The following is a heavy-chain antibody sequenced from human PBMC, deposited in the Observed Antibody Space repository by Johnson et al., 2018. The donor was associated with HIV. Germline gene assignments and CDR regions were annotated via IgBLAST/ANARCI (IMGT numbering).Heavy chain of an antibody. CDR1: GFTFSSYA. CDR3: ARAGYYYDSSGIFIPQDALDI. D-gene: IGHD3-22*01. V-gene: IGHV3-30-3*01. Sequence: QVQLVESGGGVVQPGRSLRLSCAPSGFTFSSYAMHWVRQAPGKGLEWVAVISYDGNIKYYADSVKGRFTISRDNSKNTLYLQMNSLRAEDTAVYYCARAGYYYDSSGIFIPQDALDIWGQGTMVTVSS. J-gene: IGHJ3*02. CDR2: ISYDGNIK.